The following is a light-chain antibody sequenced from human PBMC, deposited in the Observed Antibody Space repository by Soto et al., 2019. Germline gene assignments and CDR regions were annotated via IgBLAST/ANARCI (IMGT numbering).Light chain of an antibody. CDR1: QSGLYSSTNKDY. CDR2: WAS. CDR3: HQYFTLPRT. V-gene: IGKV4-1*01. Sequence: DIVLTQSPDSLAVSLGGRATINCKSSQSGLYSSTNKDYLAWYQQRPGQPPKLLIYWASTRQSGVPDRFSGRGSVTDFNLTISSLQAAAVAVYHCHQYFTLPRTFGQGTRVGI. J-gene: IGKJ1*01.